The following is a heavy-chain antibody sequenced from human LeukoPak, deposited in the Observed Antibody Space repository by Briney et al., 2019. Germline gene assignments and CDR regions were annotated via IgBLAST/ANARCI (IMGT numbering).Heavy chain of an antibody. V-gene: IGHV4-59*01. CDR1: GGSISSYY. J-gene: IGHJ4*02. CDR3: AGERRGSSWVLDY. Sequence: PSETLSLTCTVSGGSISSYYWSWIRQPPGKGLEWIGNIYYSGSTNYNPSLKSRVTISVDTSKNQFSLKLSSVTAADTAVYYCAGERRGSSWVLDYWGQGTLVTVSS. D-gene: IGHD6-13*01. CDR2: IYYSGST.